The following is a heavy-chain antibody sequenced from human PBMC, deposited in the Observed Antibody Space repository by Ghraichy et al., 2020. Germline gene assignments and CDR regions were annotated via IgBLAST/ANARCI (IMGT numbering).Heavy chain of an antibody. CDR1: GFTFRSYW. CDR3: ARQGYGVPFDY. CDR2: IKHDGSER. V-gene: IGHV3-7*03. D-gene: IGHD5-12*01. J-gene: IGHJ4*02. Sequence: LTCAASGFTFRSYWMTWVRQAPGKGLEWVANIKHDGSERYHADSVKGRFTISRDDAKSSLYLQMNSLRVEDTAVYYCARQGYGVPFDYGGQGTLVTXSS.